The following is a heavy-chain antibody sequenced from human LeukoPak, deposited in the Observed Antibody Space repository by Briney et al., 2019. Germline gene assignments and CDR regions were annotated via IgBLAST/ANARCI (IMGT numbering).Heavy chain of an antibody. D-gene: IGHD3-10*01. CDR1: GFTLSNYA. CDR3: SGWDGSYEY. CDR2: ISGGGGST. J-gene: IGHJ4*02. Sequence: PGGSLRLSCAASGFTLSNYAMSWVRQAPGKGLEWVSVISGGGGSTYYADSVKGRFTISRDNSKNTLYLQMNSLKTEDTAVYYCSGWDGSYEYWGQGTLVTVSS. V-gene: IGHV3-23*01.